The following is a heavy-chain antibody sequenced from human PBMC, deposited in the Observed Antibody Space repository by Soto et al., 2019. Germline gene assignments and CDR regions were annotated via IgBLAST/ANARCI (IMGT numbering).Heavy chain of an antibody. D-gene: IGHD5-12*01. CDR1: GGSINTDYY. CDR3: ARVGDSYDPIFDF. CDR2: IYYSGGT. Sequence: QVQLQESGPGLVKPSQTLSLTCTVSGGSINTDYYWSWIRQSPGKGLEWIGHIYYSGGTFYNPSLKSRLTMSVDTSKNQFSLKLSSVTAADTAVYYCARVGDSYDPIFDFWGQGTLVTVSS. V-gene: IGHV4-30-4*01. J-gene: IGHJ4*02.